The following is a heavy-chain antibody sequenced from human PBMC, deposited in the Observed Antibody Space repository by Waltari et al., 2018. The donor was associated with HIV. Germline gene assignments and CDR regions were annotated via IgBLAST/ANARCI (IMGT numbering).Heavy chain of an antibody. CDR1: GYTFSRNF. CDR2: TNPSASRT. Sequence: QVQLVQSGPEVKKPGASVKVSCKTSGYTFSRNFLHWVRQAPGQGLQWMGITNPSASRTPYAQTFQGRVNMTADTSTSTVYMEVSSLRNEDTAVYYCARDTRGYFDFWGQGTQVTVSS. J-gene: IGHJ4*02. D-gene: IGHD6-6*01. V-gene: IGHV1-46*01. CDR3: ARDTRGYFDF.